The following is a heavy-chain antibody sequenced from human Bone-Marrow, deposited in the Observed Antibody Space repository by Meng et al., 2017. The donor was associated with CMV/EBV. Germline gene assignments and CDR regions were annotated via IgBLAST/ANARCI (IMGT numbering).Heavy chain of an antibody. CDR1: GYTFTGYY. V-gene: IGHV1-2*02. J-gene: IGHJ4*02. CDR2: INPNSGGT. Sequence: ASVKVSCKASGYTFTGYYMHWVRQAPGQGLEWMGWINPNSGGTNYAQKFQGRVTMTRDTSISTAYRELSRLRSDDTAVYYCGRRVGRGYVCSFDYWGQGNLVTFSS. D-gene: IGHD5-12*01. CDR3: GRRVGRGYVCSFDY.